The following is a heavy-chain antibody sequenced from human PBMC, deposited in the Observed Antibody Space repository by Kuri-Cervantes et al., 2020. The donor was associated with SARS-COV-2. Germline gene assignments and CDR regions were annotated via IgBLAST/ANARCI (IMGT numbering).Heavy chain of an antibody. J-gene: IGHJ4*02. CDR3: ARRAPGAYDYVWGSYRPTTYDY. Sequence: GSLRLSCAVYGGSFSGYYGSWTRPPPGKGLEWIGEINHSGSTNYNPSLKSRVTISVDTSKNQFSLKLSSVTAADTAVYYCARRAPGAYDYVWGSYRPTTYDYWGQGTLVTVSS. CDR2: INHSGST. CDR1: GGSFSGYY. D-gene: IGHD3-16*02. V-gene: IGHV4-34*01.